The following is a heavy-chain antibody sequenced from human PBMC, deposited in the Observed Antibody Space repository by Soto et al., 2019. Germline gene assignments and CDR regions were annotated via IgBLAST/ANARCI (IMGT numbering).Heavy chain of an antibody. CDR2: ISTSSGRP. V-gene: IGHV3-23*01. CDR1: GITFSNYA. J-gene: IGHJ4*02. Sequence: EVQLLESGGGLVQPGGSLRLSCTASGITFSNYAMSWVRQAPRKGLEWVSSISTSSGRPYYADSVKGRFTISRDNSKNTLYLQMNSLRVEDTAVYYCAKDPDRYDYVWGTYRYIDHWGQGTLVTVSS. CDR3: AKDPDRYDYVWGTYRYIDH. D-gene: IGHD3-16*02.